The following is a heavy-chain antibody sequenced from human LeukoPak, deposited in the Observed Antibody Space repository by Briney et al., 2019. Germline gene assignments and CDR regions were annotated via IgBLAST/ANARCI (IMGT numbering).Heavy chain of an antibody. J-gene: IGHJ4*02. CDR2: IYTSGST. CDR3: ARLRVFTAMVTAFDY. CDR1: GGSISSGSYY. D-gene: IGHD5-18*01. Sequence: SETLSLTCTVSGGSISSGSYYWSWIRQPAGKGLEWIGRIYTSGSTNYNPSLKSRVTISVDTSKNQFSLKLSSVTAADTAVYYCARLRVFTAMVTAFDYWGQGTLVTVSS. V-gene: IGHV4-61*02.